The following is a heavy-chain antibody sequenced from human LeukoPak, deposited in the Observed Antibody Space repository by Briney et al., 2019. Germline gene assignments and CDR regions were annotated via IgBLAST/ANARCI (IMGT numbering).Heavy chain of an antibody. D-gene: IGHD3-10*01. CDR1: GFTFDDYA. V-gene: IGHV3-9*01. CDR3: AKGSYGSGSLYPVDY. J-gene: IGHJ4*02. CDR2: ISWNSGSI. Sequence: PGGSLRLSCAASGFTFDDYAMHWVRQAPGKGLEWVSGISWNSGSIGYADSVKGRFTISRDNAKNSLYLQMNSLRAEDTALYYCAKGSYGSGSLYPVDYWGQGTLVTVSS.